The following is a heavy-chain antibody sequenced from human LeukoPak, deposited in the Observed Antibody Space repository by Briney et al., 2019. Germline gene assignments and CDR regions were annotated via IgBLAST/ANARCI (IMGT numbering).Heavy chain of an antibody. Sequence: GGSLRLSCAASGFTFSSYAMSWVRQAPGKGLGWVSVVSGNGAITYYADSVKGQFTISRDNSKNSLYLQMNSLRAEDTAVYYCARGQAFDIWGQGTMVTVSS. J-gene: IGHJ3*02. CDR2: VSGNGAIT. V-gene: IGHV3-23*01. CDR3: ARGQAFDI. CDR1: GFTFSSYA.